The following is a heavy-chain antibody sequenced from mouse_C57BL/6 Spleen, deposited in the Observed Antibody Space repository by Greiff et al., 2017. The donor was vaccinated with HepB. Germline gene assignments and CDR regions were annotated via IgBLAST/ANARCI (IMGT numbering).Heavy chain of an antibody. J-gene: IGHJ3*01. V-gene: IGHV1-47*01. CDR2: FHPYNDDT. CDR1: GYTFTTYP. CDR3: AVYDYDGSWFAY. Sequence: VQLVESGAELVKPGASVKMSCKASGYTFTTYPIEWMKQNHGKSLEWIGNFHPYNDDTKYNEKFKGKATLTVEKSSSTVYLELSRLTSDDSAVYYCAVYDYDGSWFAYWGQGTLVTVSA. D-gene: IGHD2-4*01.